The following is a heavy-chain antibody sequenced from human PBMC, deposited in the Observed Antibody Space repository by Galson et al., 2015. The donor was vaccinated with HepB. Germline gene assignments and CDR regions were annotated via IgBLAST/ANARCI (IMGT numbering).Heavy chain of an antibody. CDR3: AREGDSGSYLDY. D-gene: IGHD1-26*01. CDR2: IWYDGSNK. CDR1: GFTFSSYG. V-gene: IGHV3-33*01. J-gene: IGHJ4*02. Sequence: SLRLSCAASGFTFSSYGMHWVRQAPGKGLEWVAVIWYDGSNKYYADSVKGRFTISRDNSKNTLYLQMNSLRAEDTAVYYCAREGDSGSYLDYWGQGTLVTVSS.